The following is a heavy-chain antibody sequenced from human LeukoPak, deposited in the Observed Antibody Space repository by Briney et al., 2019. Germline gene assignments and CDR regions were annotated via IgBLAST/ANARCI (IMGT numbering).Heavy chain of an antibody. CDR1: GFTFSSYS. J-gene: IGHJ3*02. CDR3: ARHSTLVPTIRHSTWLDAFDI. V-gene: IGHV3-48*01. Sequence: GGSLRLSCAASGFTFSSYSMNWVRQAPGKGLEWVSYISSSSSTIYYADSVKGRFTISRDNAKNSLYLQMNSLRAEDTAVYYCARHSTLVPTIRHSTWLDAFDIWGQGTMVTVSS. CDR2: ISSSSSTI. D-gene: IGHD5-12*01.